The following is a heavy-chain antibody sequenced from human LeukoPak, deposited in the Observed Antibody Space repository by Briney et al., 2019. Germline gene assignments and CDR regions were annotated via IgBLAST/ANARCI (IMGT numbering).Heavy chain of an antibody. D-gene: IGHD3-10*01. V-gene: IGHV3-23*01. Sequence: QSGGSLSLFCAPSGLIFNNYAMTWVRHAARKGLEWLSTISIGALTYSANYVKGRLSISTNNSKNTMNREMNNRRAGDAAVYSCARISEVSRSVPLDWWGQGTLVTVSS. J-gene: IGHJ4*02. CDR1: GLIFNNYA. CDR3: ARISEVSRSVPLDW. CDR2: ISIGALT.